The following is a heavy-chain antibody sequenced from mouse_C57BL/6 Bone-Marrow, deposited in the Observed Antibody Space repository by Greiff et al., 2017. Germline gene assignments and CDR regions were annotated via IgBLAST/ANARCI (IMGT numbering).Heavy chain of an antibody. V-gene: IGHV1-82*01. CDR3: AKKTAQATYYFDD. Sequence: VQLQQSGPELVKPGASVKISCKASGYAFSSSWMNWVKQRPGKGLEWIGRIYPGDGDTNYNGKFKGKATLTADKSSSTAYMQLSSLTSEDSAVYFCAKKTAQATYYFDDWGQGTTLTVSS. CDR1: GYAFSSSW. J-gene: IGHJ2*01. D-gene: IGHD3-2*02. CDR2: IYPGDGDT.